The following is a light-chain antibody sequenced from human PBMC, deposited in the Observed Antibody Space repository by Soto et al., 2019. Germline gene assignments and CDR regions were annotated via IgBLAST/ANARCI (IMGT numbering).Light chain of an antibody. CDR3: QQYNIYYT. CDR1: QSISSW. CDR2: KAS. Sequence: DIQMTQSPSTLSASVGDRVTITCRASQSISSWLAWYQQKPGKAPNLLIYKASSLESGVPSRFSGSGSGTEFTLTISSLQPDDFATYYCQQYNIYYTFGQGTKLEIK. J-gene: IGKJ2*01. V-gene: IGKV1-5*03.